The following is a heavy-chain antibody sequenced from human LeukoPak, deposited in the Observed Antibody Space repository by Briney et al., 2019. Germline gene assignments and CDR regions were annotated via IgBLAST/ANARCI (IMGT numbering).Heavy chain of an antibody. D-gene: IGHD3-22*01. Sequence: PGGSLRLSCAASGFTFSSYWMSWVRQAPGKGLEWVANIKEDGSEKYYVDSVKGRFTISRDNAKNSLYLQMNSLRAEDTAVYYCARDTASESSGYFDYWGQGTLVTVSS. CDR2: IKEDGSEK. J-gene: IGHJ4*02. CDR1: GFTFSSYW. CDR3: ARDTASESSGYFDY. V-gene: IGHV3-7*03.